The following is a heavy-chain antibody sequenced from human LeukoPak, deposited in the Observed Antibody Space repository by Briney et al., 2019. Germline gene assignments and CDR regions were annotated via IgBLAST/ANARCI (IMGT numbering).Heavy chain of an antibody. Sequence: GGSLRLSCAASGFSFSSYNMNWVRQAPGKGLEWVSVIYSGGSTYYADSVKGRFTISRDNSKNTLYLQMNSLRAEDTAVYYCASPRSPEAWGQGTLVTVSS. CDR3: ASPRSPEA. CDR2: IYSGGST. V-gene: IGHV3-53*01. J-gene: IGHJ5*02. CDR1: GFSFSSYN.